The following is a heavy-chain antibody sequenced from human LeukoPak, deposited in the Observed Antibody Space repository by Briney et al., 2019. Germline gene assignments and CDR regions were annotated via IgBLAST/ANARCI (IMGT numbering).Heavy chain of an antibody. CDR1: GFTFSSYA. V-gene: IGHV3-23*01. D-gene: IGHD3-22*01. CDR2: ISGSGGST. CDR3: ARANSMYYYDT. J-gene: IGHJ4*02. Sequence: PGGSLRLSCAASGFTFSSYAMSWVRQAPGRGLEWVSAISGSGGSTYYADSVKGRFTISRDNSKNTLYLQMNSLRADDTAVYFCARANSMYYYDTWGQGTLVTVSS.